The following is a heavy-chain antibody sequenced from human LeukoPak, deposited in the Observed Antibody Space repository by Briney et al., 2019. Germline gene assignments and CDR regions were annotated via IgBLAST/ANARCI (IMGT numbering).Heavy chain of an antibody. Sequence: SQTLSLTCTVSGGSISSGDYYWSWIRQPPGKGLEWIGYIYYIGNTFYNPSLKSRVTISVDTSKNQFSLKLSSVTAADTAVYYCARDRPGGSSLDYWGQGTLVTVSS. V-gene: IGHV4-30-4*01. CDR2: IYYIGNT. CDR1: GGSISSGDYY. CDR3: ARDRPGGSSLDY. D-gene: IGHD6-13*01. J-gene: IGHJ4*02.